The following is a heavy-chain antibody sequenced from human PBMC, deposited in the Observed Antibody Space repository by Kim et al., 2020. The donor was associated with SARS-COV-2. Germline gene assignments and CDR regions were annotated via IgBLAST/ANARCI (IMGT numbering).Heavy chain of an antibody. CDR1: GFTFSSYD. CDR3: ARDSGLRRGYSSSWYGKSQTGPEDWYFDL. V-gene: IGHV3-13*01. CDR2: IGTAGDT. Sequence: GGSLRLSCAASGFTFSSYDMHWVRQATGKGLEWVSAIGTAGDTYYPGSVKGRFTISRENAKNSLYLQMNSLRAGDTAVYYCARDSGLRRGYSSSWYGKSQTGPEDWYFDLWGHGTLVTVSS. D-gene: IGHD6-13*01. J-gene: IGHJ2*01.